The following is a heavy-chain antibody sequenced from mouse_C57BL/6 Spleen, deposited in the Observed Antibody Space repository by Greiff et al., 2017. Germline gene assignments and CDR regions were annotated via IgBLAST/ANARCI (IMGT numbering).Heavy chain of an antibody. CDR2: INPSSGYT. V-gene: IGHV1-7*01. Sequence: VKLQESGAELAKPGASVKLSCKASGYTFTSYWMHWVKQRPGQGLEWIGYINPSSGYTKYNQKFKDKATLTEDKSSSTAYMQLSSLTYADSAVYYCARDYYAGYFDVWGTGTTVTVSS. D-gene: IGHD1-1*01. CDR1: GYTFTSYW. CDR3: ARDYYAGYFDV. J-gene: IGHJ1*03.